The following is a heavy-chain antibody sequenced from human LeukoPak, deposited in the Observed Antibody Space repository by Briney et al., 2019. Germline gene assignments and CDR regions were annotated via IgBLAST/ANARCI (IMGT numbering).Heavy chain of an antibody. CDR3: AKAATSGWDAFDI. D-gene: IGHD6-19*01. CDR1: GFNFGSYA. V-gene: IGHV3-23*01. CDR2: ISGSGGSA. Sequence: PGGSLRLSCAASGFNFGSYAMSWVRQAPGKGLEWVSAISGSGGSAYYADSVKGRFTISRDNSKNTLYLQMSSLRAEDTAVYYCAKAATSGWDAFDIWGQGTMVTVSS. J-gene: IGHJ3*02.